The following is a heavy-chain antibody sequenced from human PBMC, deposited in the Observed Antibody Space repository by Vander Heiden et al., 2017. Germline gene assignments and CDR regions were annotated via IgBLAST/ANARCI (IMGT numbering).Heavy chain of an antibody. CDR3: AIDYDSTGYHYGQTYDY. V-gene: IGHV3-23*01. Sequence: EVHLLESGGGLVQPGGSLRLSCAASRFTFSNYAMNWVRQAPGKGLEWVSTISTSATGTHYADSVKGRFTISRDDSKSTLYLQMNSLRPEDTAVYYCAIDYDSTGYHYGQTYDYWGQGTLVTVSS. CDR2: ISTSATGT. J-gene: IGHJ4*02. CDR1: RFTFSNYA. D-gene: IGHD3-22*01.